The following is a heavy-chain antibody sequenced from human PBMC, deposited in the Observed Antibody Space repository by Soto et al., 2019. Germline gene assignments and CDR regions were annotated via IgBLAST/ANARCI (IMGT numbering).Heavy chain of an antibody. J-gene: IGHJ5*02. V-gene: IGHV5-51*01. D-gene: IGHD2-2*01. CDR1: GYNIANNW. Sequence: PLKISWNVAGYNIANNWIGWVLQMPGKGLEWMGIIYPADSETRYSPSFQGQVTISADKSISTASLQWSSLKASDTAMYFCARQEYCSSPRCLNWFDPWGKGTLVPVSS. CDR3: ARQEYCSSPRCLNWFDP. CDR2: IYPADSET.